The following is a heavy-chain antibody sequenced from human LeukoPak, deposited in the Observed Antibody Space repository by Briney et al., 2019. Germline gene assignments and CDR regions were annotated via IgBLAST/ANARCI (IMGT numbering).Heavy chain of an antibody. CDR2: ISGSGGST. CDR1: GFTFSSYA. J-gene: IGHJ6*02. Sequence: PGRSLRLSCAASGFTFSSYAMNWVRQAPGKGLEWVSDISGSGGSTYHADSVKGRFTISRDNSKNTLYLQMNSLRAEDTAVYYCAKGNVYGGNGMDVWGQGTTVTVSS. V-gene: IGHV3-23*01. D-gene: IGHD4/OR15-4a*01. CDR3: AKGNVYGGNGMDV.